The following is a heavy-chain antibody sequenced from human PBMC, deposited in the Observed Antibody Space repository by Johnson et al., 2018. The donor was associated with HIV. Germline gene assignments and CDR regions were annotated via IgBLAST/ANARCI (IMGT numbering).Heavy chain of an antibody. Sequence: VQLVESGGGLVQPGRSLRLSCAASGFTFDDYAMHWVRQAPGQGLAWVSGISGNSGSIGYADSVKGRFTISRDNAKNSLSPQMNSLGAEDTALYYCAKNYYGSGRGAFDIWGQGTMVTVS. D-gene: IGHD3-10*01. CDR2: ISGNSGSI. V-gene: IGHV3-9*01. J-gene: IGHJ3*02. CDR3: AKNYYGSGRGAFDI. CDR1: GFTFDDYA.